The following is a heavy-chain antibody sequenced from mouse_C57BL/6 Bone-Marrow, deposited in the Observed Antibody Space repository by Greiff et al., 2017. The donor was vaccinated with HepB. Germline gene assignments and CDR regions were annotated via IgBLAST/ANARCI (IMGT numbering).Heavy chain of an antibody. J-gene: IGHJ1*03. CDR1: GYTFTSYW. V-gene: IGHV1-59*01. CDR3: AREGITLGV. Sequence: QVQLKQPGAELVRPGTSVKLSCKASGYTFTSYWMHWVKQRPGQGLEWIGVIDPSDSYTNYNQKFKGKATLTVDTSSSTAYMQLSSLTSEDSAVYYCAREGITLGVWGTGTTVTVSS. D-gene: IGHD2-4*01. CDR2: IDPSDSYT.